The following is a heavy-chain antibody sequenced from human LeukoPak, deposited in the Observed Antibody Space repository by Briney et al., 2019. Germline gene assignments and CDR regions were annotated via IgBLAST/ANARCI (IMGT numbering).Heavy chain of an antibody. Sequence: SETLSLTCSVSGGSLSGSYWSWIRQSAGERPEYIGRINFSGPTNYNPSLRSRVTLSMDTSKNQVSLDLSAVTAADTAVYYCAKLLLPASKGAFIIWGLGTLVTVSS. CDR3: AKLLLPASKGAFII. J-gene: IGHJ3*02. D-gene: IGHD2-2*01. V-gene: IGHV4-4*07. CDR1: GGSLSGSY. CDR2: INFSGPT.